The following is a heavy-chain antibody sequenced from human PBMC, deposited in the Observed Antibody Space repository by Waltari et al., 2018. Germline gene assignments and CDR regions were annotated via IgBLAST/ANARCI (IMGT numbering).Heavy chain of an antibody. V-gene: IGHV3-23*01. CDR3: AKDHYSSSWYNLYFDY. J-gene: IGHJ4*02. CDR1: GFTFSSYA. Sequence: EVQLLESGGGLVQPGGSLRLSCAASGFTFSSYAMSWVRQAPGKGLEWVSAISGSGGSTYYTDSVKGRFTISRDKSKNTLYLQMNSLRAEDTAVYYCAKDHYSSSWYNLYFDYWGQGTLVTVSS. CDR2: ISGSGGST. D-gene: IGHD6-13*01.